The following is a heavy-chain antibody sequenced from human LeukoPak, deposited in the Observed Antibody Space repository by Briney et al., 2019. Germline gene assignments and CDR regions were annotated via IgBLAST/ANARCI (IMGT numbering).Heavy chain of an antibody. D-gene: IGHD6-19*01. V-gene: IGHV3-13*04. CDR1: GFAFSNYD. CDR3: VRAPPGTGWLIDH. Sequence: GGSLRPSCAASGFAFSNYDMLWVRQATGKGLEWVSAINTAADTYYPDSVKGRFTISRENAKSSLYLQMNSLRVGDTAVYYCVRAPPGTGWLIDHWGQGTLVTVSS. J-gene: IGHJ4*02. CDR2: INTAADT.